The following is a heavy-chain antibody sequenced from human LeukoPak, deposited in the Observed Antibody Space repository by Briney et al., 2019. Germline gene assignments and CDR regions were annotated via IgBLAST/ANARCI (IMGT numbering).Heavy chain of an antibody. CDR2: IYYSGST. CDR1: GGSISSYY. Sequence: SETLSLTCTVSGGSISSYYWSWIRQPPGKGLEWIGYIYYSGSTNYNPSPKSRVTISVDTSKNQFSLKLSSVTAADTAVYYCARGSSSGWYPEYYFDYWGQGTLVTVSS. CDR3: ARGSSSGWYPEYYFDY. D-gene: IGHD6-19*01. J-gene: IGHJ4*02. V-gene: IGHV4-59*08.